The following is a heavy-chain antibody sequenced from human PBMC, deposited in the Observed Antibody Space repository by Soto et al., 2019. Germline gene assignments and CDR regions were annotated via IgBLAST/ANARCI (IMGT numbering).Heavy chain of an antibody. J-gene: IGHJ5*02. CDR2: ITWNGGTI. D-gene: IGHD6-13*01. V-gene: IGHV3-9*01. CDR1: GFAFDDYV. CDR3: AKGGSAALIAPSGRDNWFDP. Sequence: LSCAASGFAFDDYVMHWVRQPPGRGLEWVSGITWNGGTIRYADSVKGRFTISRDNAENSLYLQMNSLRPEDTAVYYCAKGGSAALIAPSGRDNWFDPWGQGTQVTVPQ.